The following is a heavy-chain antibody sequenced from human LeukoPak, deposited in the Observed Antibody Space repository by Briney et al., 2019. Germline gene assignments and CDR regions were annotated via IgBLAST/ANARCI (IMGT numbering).Heavy chain of an antibody. D-gene: IGHD5-18*01. J-gene: IGHJ4*02. Sequence: SVKVSCKASGGTFSSYAISWVRQAPGQGLEWMGRIIPIFGTANYAQKFQGRVTITTDESTSTAYMELSSLRSEDTAVYYCASRGYSYGSPGYSDYRGQGTLVTVSS. CDR3: ASRGYSYGSPGYSDY. V-gene: IGHV1-69*05. CDR2: IIPIFGTA. CDR1: GGTFSSYA.